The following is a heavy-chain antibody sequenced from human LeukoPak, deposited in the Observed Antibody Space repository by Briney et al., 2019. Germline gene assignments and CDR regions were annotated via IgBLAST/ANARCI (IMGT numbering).Heavy chain of an antibody. J-gene: IGHJ5*01. CDR2: IKSKTSGGTT. CDR3: TADYGLDS. Sequence: PGGSLRLSCATSGFTFNSYAMGWVRQAPGKGLEWVGRIKSKTSGGTTDYAAPVNGRFTISRDDSKNTLYLQMNSLKSEDTAVYYCTADYGLDSWGQGNLVIVSS. CDR1: GFTFNSYA. V-gene: IGHV3-15*01. D-gene: IGHD4-17*01.